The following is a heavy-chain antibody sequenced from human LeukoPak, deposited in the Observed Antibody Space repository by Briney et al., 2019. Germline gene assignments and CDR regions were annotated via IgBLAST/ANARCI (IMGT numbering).Heavy chain of an antibody. CDR1: GFIFSEYY. D-gene: IGHD6-25*01. Sequence: GGSLRLSCAASGFIFSEYYMGWIRQAPGRGLEWVSYISNSGGTTYYADSVKGRFTISRDDAKNSLFLQMNSLRAEDTAVYYCAKDIVAAGLFFDYWGQGILVTVSS. CDR3: AKDIVAAGLFFDY. V-gene: IGHV3-11*01. J-gene: IGHJ4*02. CDR2: ISNSGGTT.